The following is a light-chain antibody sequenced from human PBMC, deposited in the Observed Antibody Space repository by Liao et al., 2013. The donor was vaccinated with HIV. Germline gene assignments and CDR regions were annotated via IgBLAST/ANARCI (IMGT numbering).Light chain of an antibody. V-gene: IGLV3-21*04. CDR1: NIGGKS. CDR3: QVWDTSEL. CDR2: YDS. J-gene: IGLJ2*01. Sequence: SFVLTQPPSVSVAPGMTAKITCGGINIGGKSVHWYQLKPGQAPVLVIYYDSDRPSGIPERFSGSNSGNTATLTISRVEAGDEADYYCQVWDTSELFGGGTKLTVL.